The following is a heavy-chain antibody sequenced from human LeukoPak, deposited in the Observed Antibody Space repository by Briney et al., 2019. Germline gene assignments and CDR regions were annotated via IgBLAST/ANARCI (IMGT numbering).Heavy chain of an antibody. V-gene: IGHV3-53*01. CDR1: GLTVSNNY. CDR3: ARGFFNAFHI. CDR2: IYSGGDT. Sequence: GGSLRLSCAASGLTVSNNYMTWVRQAPGKGLEWVSFIYSGGDTYYADSVKGRFTISRDNTKNTVYLQMNSLRAEDTAVYYCARGFFNAFHIWGQGTMVTVSS. J-gene: IGHJ3*02.